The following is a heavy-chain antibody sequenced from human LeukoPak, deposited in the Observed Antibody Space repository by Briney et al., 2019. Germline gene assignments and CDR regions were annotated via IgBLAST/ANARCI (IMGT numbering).Heavy chain of an antibody. D-gene: IGHD6-13*01. J-gene: IGHJ4*02. CDR2: FSGSGGST. V-gene: IGHV3-23*01. Sequence: GGSLRLSCAPSGFTFSSYAMSWVRPAPGKGLEWVSAFSGSGGSTYYADSVKGRFTISRDNSKNTLYLQMNSLRAEGTAVYYCAKDDSSPGIDYWGQGTLVTVSS. CDR1: GFTFSSYA. CDR3: AKDDSSPGIDY.